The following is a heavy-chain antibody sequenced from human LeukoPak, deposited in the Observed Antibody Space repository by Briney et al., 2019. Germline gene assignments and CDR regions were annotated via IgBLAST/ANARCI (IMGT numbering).Heavy chain of an antibody. Sequence: SETLSLTCTVSGGSISSSSYYWGWIRQPPGKGLEWIGSIYYSGSTYYNPSLKSRVTISVDTSKNQFSLKLSSVTAADTAVYYSARGGGGMRIYGKNWFDPWGQGTLVTVSS. D-gene: IGHD3-16*01. CDR3: ARGGGGMRIYGKNWFDP. CDR1: GGSISSSSYY. J-gene: IGHJ5*02. V-gene: IGHV4-39*01. CDR2: IYYSGST.